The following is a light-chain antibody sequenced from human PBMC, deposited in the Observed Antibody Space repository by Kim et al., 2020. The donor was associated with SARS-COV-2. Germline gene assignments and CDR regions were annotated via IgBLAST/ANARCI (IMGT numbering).Light chain of an antibody. Sequence: EIVLTQSPGTLSLSPGERATLSCRASQSVSSNYLAWYQQKPGQAPRLLIYGASSRATGIPDRFSGSGSGTDFTLTITRLEPEGFAVYYCQQYSSSPATFGQGTKVDIK. CDR1: QSVSSNY. V-gene: IGKV3-20*01. CDR3: QQYSSSPAT. J-gene: IGKJ1*01. CDR2: GAS.